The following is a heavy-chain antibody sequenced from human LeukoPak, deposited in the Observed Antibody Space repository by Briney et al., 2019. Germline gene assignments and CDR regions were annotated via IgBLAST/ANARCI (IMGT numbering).Heavy chain of an antibody. J-gene: IGHJ3*02. Sequence: ASVTVSFTAAGYTFTVYYMHWVRQAPGQGLGWVGWINPNSGGTNYAQKFQGRVTMTRDTSISTAYMELSRLRSDDTAVYYCARERGFTNDAFDIWGQGTMVTVSS. D-gene: IGHD2-2*01. CDR1: GYTFTVYY. CDR2: INPNSGGT. CDR3: ARERGFTNDAFDI. V-gene: IGHV1-2*02.